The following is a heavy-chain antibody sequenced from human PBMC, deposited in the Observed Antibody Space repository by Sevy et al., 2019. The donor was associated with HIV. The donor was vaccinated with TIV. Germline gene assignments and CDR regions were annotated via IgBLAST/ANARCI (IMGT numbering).Heavy chain of an antibody. CDR1: GFTFDDYT. Sequence: GGSLRLSCAASGFTFDDYTMHWVRQVPGKGLEWVSLITWDAAKTDYADSVNGRFTVSRDNSENSLYVQMNSLRTEDTALYFCARDIPGWSGFDYWGQGTLVTVSS. CDR3: ARDIPGWSGFDY. CDR2: ITWDAAKT. J-gene: IGHJ4*02. D-gene: IGHD3-10*01. V-gene: IGHV3-43*01.